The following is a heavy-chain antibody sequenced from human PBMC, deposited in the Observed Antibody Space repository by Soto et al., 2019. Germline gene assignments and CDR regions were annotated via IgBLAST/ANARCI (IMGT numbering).Heavy chain of an antibody. CDR2: IYYGGST. Sequence: TSETLSLTCTVSGGSISPYYWSWIRQPPGKGLEWVGYIYYGGSTSYNPSLKSRVTISLETSKSQFSLRLSSVTAADTAVYYCARHRYDSGYYSAQGIDIWGQGTMVTVSS. CDR1: GGSISPYY. CDR3: ARHRYDSGYYSAQGIDI. J-gene: IGHJ3*02. V-gene: IGHV4-59*08. D-gene: IGHD5-12*01.